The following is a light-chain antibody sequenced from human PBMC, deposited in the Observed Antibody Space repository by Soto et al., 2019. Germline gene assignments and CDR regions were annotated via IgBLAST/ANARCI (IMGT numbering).Light chain of an antibody. J-gene: IGKJ4*01. CDR2: GAS. V-gene: IGKV1-9*01. CDR1: QGISSY. CDR3: QQLDSSPLT. Sequence: EIQLTQSPPFLSSSAGDRVSITCRASQGISSYLAWYQQKPGKAPKLLIYGASTLQSGVPSSFSGSGSGTEFTLTISSLEPEDFAAYYCQQLDSSPLTFGGGTKVEIK.